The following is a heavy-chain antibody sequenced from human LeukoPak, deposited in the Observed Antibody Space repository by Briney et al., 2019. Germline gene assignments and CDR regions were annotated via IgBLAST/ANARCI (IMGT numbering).Heavy chain of an antibody. CDR2: VNPDSGKT. CDR3: ARGEDYDSSDY. V-gene: IGHV1-8*02. D-gene: IGHD3-22*01. J-gene: IGHJ4*02. CDR1: GYTFTSYD. Sequence: ASVKVSCKASGYTFTSYDINWVRQATGQGLEWMGWVNPDSGKTYYAQKFQGRVTMTRITSISTVYMELSSLRSEDTAIYYCARGEDYDSSDYWGQGTLVTVSS.